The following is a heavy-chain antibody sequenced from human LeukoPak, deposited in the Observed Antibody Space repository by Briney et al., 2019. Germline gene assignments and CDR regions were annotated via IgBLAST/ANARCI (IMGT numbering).Heavy chain of an antibody. Sequence: ASVKVSCKASGYTFTSYDINWVRQATGQGLEWMGWMNPNSGHTGYAQKFQGRVTITRNTSISTAYMELSSLRSEDTAVYYCARGRTSSTNFDYWGQGTLVTVSS. V-gene: IGHV1-8*03. CDR1: GYTFTSYD. CDR2: MNPNSGHT. D-gene: IGHD6-13*01. J-gene: IGHJ4*02. CDR3: ARGRTSSTNFDY.